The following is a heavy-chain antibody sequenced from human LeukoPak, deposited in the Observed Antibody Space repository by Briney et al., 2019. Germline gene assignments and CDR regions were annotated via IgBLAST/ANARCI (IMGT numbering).Heavy chain of an antibody. CDR3: ARSGLGGSNRPGSDY. J-gene: IGHJ4*02. D-gene: IGHD2-15*01. V-gene: IGHV4-38-2*01. CDR2: IHHSGST. Sequence: SETLSLTCSVSGYSISSGYSWGWIRQPPGKGLQWIGSIHHSGSTNYNPSLKSRVTISVDTSKNQFSLKLSSVTAADTAVYYCARSGLGGSNRPGSDYWGQGTLVTVSS. CDR1: GYSISSGYS.